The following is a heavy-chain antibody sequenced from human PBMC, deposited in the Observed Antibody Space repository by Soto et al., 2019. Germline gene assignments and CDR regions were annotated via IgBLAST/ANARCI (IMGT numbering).Heavy chain of an antibody. D-gene: IGHD6-6*01. Sequence: SETLSLTCTVSGGSISSGDYYWSWIRQLPGKGLEWIGYIYYSGSTYYNPSLKSRVTISVDTSKNQFSLKLSSVTAADTAVYYCARTEYSSSSGAFDIWGQGTMVTFSS. CDR1: GGSISSGDYY. V-gene: IGHV4-30-4*01. CDR2: IYYSGST. CDR3: ARTEYSSSSGAFDI. J-gene: IGHJ3*02.